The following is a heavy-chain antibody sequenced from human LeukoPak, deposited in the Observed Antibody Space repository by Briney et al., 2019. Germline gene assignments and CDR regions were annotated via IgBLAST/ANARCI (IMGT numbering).Heavy chain of an antibody. CDR1: GFTFRSST. Sequence: GGSVRLFCAASGFTFRSSTVSWLRQAPGKGREWVSAISSGGGTTSAESVKGRFTISRDNSKNTLYLQMNSLRAEDTAVYYCAKGSDGAGSYRPFDYWGQGTLVTVSS. CDR2: ISSGGGT. CDR3: AKGSDGAGSYRPFDY. V-gene: IGHV3-23*01. D-gene: IGHD3-10*01. J-gene: IGHJ4*02.